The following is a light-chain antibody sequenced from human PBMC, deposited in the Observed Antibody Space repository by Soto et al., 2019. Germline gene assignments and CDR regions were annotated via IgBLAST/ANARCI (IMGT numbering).Light chain of an antibody. CDR1: QSISSY. CDR2: DAS. J-gene: IGKJ1*01. V-gene: IGKV1-5*01. CDR3: QQYNSYWGT. Sequence: IQMNQCPSSLSATEGDRVSITCLASQSISSYVNWYQQKPGKAPKLLIYDASSLESGVPSRFSGSGSGTEFTLTIRSLQPDDFATYYCQQYNSYWGTFGQGTKVDI.